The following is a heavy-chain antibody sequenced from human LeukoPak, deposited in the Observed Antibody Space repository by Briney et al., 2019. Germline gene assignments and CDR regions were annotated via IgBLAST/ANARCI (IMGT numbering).Heavy chain of an antibody. V-gene: IGHV3-30*18. D-gene: IGHD2/OR15-2a*01. J-gene: IGHJ4*02. CDR2: ISYDGSNK. CDR1: GFTLSSYG. Sequence: GGSLRLSCAASGFTLSSYGMHWVRQAPGKGLEWVAVISYDGSNKYYADSVKGRFTISRDNSKNTLYLQMNSLRAEDTAVYYCAKQVSCDTTTCYSGMPPDYWGQGTLVTVSS. CDR3: AKQVSCDTTTCYSGMPPDY.